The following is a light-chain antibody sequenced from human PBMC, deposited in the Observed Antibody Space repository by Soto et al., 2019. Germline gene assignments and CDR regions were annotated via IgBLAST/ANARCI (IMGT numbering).Light chain of an antibody. CDR1: QSISSW. V-gene: IGKV1-5*03. CDR3: QQYNL. J-gene: IGKJ1*01. CDR2: KAS. Sequence: DIQITQSPSTLSASVGDRVTITCRASQSISSWLAWFQQKPGKARKLLIYKASSLQSGVPSRFSGSGSGTEFTLTISSLQPDDFATFYCQQYNLFGQGTKVEIK.